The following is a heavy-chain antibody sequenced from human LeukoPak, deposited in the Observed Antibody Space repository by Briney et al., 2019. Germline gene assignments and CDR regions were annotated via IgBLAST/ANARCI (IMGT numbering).Heavy chain of an antibody. CDR3: TTVRFEVDSSGYYHNYFDP. Sequence: ASVKVSCKVSGYSLSELSMRWVRQAPGKGLEWMGGFDPEDGKTINAQKFQGRLTMTEDTSTDTAYMELSSLRSEDTAVYYCTTVRFEVDSSGYYHNYFDPWGQGTLVTVSS. V-gene: IGHV1-24*01. CDR1: GYSLSELS. CDR2: FDPEDGKT. D-gene: IGHD3-22*01. J-gene: IGHJ5*02.